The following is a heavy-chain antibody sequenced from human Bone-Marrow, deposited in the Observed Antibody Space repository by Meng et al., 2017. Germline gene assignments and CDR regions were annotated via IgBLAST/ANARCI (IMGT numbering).Heavy chain of an antibody. CDR2: INNDGSGT. Sequence: EVQLVESGGGLVQPGGSLRLSCAASGFTFSSYWMHWVRQAPGKGLVWVSCINNDGSGTGYADSVKGRFTISRDNAKNTLYLQMNSLRAEDTAVYYCARGGLQPVDYWGQGTLVTVSS. CDR1: GFTFSSYW. J-gene: IGHJ4*02. V-gene: IGHV3-74*01. CDR3: ARGGLQPVDY. D-gene: IGHD5-18*01.